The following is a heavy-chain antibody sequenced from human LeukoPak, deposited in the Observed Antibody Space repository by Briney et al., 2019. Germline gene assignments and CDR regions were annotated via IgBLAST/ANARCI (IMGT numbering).Heavy chain of an antibody. D-gene: IGHD1-26*01. CDR2: IYYSGST. Sequence: SETLSLTCTVSGGSISSYYWSWIRQPPGKGLEWIGYIYYSGSTNYNPSLKSRVTISVDTSKNQFSLKLSSVTAADTAVYYCARVSGSYLRYWFDPWGQETLVTVSS. CDR3: ARVSGSYLRYWFDP. CDR1: GGSISSYY. J-gene: IGHJ5*02. V-gene: IGHV4-59*01.